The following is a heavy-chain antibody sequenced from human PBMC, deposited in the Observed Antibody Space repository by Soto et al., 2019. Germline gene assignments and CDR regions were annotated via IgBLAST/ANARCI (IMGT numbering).Heavy chain of an antibody. V-gene: IGHV3-11*05. Sequence: QVQLVESGGGLVKPGGSLRLSCAASGFTFSDYYMSWIRQAPGKGLEWVSYISSSSSYTNYADSVKGRFTISRDNAKNSLYLQMNSLRAEDTAVYYCARAQRLWSPDYWGQGTLVTVSS. D-gene: IGHD2-21*01. CDR2: ISSSSSYT. J-gene: IGHJ4*02. CDR3: ARAQRLWSPDY. CDR1: GFTFSDYY.